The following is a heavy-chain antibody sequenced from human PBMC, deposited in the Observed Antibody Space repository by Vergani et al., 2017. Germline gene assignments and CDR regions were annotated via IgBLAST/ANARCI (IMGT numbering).Heavy chain of an antibody. Sequence: EVQLVESGGGLVKPGGSLRLSCAASGFTFSSYSMNWVRQAPGKGLEWVSSISSSSSYIYYADSVKGRFTISRDNAKNSLYLQMNSLRAEDTAVYYCAGRRDGYIYYAFDIWGQGTMVTVSS. V-gene: IGHV3-21*01. D-gene: IGHD5-24*01. CDR2: ISSSSSYI. CDR1: GFTFSSYS. J-gene: IGHJ3*02. CDR3: AGRRDGYIYYAFDI.